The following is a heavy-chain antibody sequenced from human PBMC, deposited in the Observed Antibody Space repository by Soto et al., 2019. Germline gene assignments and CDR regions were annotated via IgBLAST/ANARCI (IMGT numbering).Heavy chain of an antibody. CDR2: MYNTGST. V-gene: IGHV4-59*01. CDR3: ARDLWGYCGTDCYPLDV. Sequence: SETLSLTCTFSGGSISGYYWSWIRQPPGKGLEWIGYMYNTGSTVYNPSFKSRVTISVDTSKNQFSLKLNSVTAADTAVYYCARDLWGYCGTDCYPLDVWGQGT. D-gene: IGHD2-21*02. J-gene: IGHJ6*02. CDR1: GGSISGYY.